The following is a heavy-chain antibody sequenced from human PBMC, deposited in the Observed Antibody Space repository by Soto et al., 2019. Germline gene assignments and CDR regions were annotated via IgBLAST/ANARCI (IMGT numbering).Heavy chain of an antibody. CDR1: GDSVSSNSAA. J-gene: IGHJ6*02. D-gene: IGHD2-2*02. CDR2: TYYRSKWYN. V-gene: IGHV6-1*01. Sequence: SQTLSLTCAISGDSVSSNSAAWNWIRQSPSRGLEWLGRTYYRSKWYNDYAVSVKSRITINPDTSKNQFSLQLNSVTPEDTAVYYRAGCSSTSCYTGFFYGMDVWGQGTTVTVSS. CDR3: AGCSSTSCYTGFFYGMDV.